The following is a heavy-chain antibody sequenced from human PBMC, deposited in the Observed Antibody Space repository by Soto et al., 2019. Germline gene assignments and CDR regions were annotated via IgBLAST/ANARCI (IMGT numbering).Heavy chain of an antibody. CDR2: ISIRGDYR. D-gene: IGHD4-17*01. CDR3: ANHGGFEL. J-gene: IGHJ3*01. CDR1: GFTFSSSG. V-gene: IGHV3-23*01. Sequence: EGQLLQSGGGLVQPGESLRLSCAASGFTFSSSGMSWVRQAPGKGLEWVSSISIRGDYRYYADSVKGRFTISRDNSKNTRYLQMSRLTAEDTALYYCANHGGFELWGQGTMVAVSS.